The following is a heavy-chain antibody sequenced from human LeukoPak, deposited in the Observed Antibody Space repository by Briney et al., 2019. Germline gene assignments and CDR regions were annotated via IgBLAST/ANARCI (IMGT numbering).Heavy chain of an antibody. D-gene: IGHD4-23*01. CDR1: GGSISSYY. CDR3: ARVQAYGGKGYFDY. V-gene: IGHV4-59*01. Sequence: SETLSLTCTVSGGSISSYYWSWIRQPPGKGLEWIGYIYYSGSTNYNPSLKSRVTISVDTSKNQFSLKLSSVTAVDTAVYYCARVQAYGGKGYFDYWGQGTLVTVSS. J-gene: IGHJ4*02. CDR2: IYYSGST.